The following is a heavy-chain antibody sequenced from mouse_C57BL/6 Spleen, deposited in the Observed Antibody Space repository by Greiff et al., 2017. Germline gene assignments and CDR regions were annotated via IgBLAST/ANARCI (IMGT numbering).Heavy chain of an antibody. V-gene: IGHV7-3*01. CDR1: GFTFTDYY. Sequence: EVKLVESGGGLVQPGGSLSLSCAASGFTFTDYYMSWVRQPPGKALEWLGFIRNKANGYTTEYSASVKGRFTISRDNSQSILYLQMNALRAEDSATYYCARNWDDGFAYWGQGTLVTVSA. CDR3: ARNWDDGFAY. D-gene: IGHD4-1*01. CDR2: IRNKANGYTT. J-gene: IGHJ3*01.